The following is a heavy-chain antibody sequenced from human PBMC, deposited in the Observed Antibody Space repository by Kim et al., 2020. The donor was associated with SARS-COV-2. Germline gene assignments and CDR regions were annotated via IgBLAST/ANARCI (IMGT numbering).Heavy chain of an antibody. V-gene: IGHV3-9*01. D-gene: IGHD6-6*01. Sequence: YADSVKGRVTISRDNAKNSLYLQRNSLRAEDTALYYCAKSASSSSDYCDYWGQGTLVTVSS. CDR3: AKSASSSSDYCDY. J-gene: IGHJ4*02.